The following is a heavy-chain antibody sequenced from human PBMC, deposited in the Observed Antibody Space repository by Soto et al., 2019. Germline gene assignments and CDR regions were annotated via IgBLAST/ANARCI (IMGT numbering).Heavy chain of an antibody. Sequence: SQTLSLTCAISGDSVSSNSAAWNWIRQSPSRGLEWLGRTYYRSKWYNDYAVSVKSRITINPDTSKNQFSLQLNSVTPEDTAVYYCARDGTESAEYSSSSPPYYYYCMDVWGQGTTVTVSS. J-gene: IGHJ6*02. CDR1: GDSVSSNSAA. CDR3: ARDGTESAEYSSSSPPYYYYCMDV. V-gene: IGHV6-1*01. D-gene: IGHD6-6*01. CDR2: TYYRSKWYN.